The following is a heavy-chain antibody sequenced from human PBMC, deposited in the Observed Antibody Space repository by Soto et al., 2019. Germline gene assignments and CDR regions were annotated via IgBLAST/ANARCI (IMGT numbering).Heavy chain of an antibody. CDR2: IKRDVSEK. V-gene: IGHV3-7*05. CDR3: ATSMGRGGNDY. Sequence: EVQLVESGGGLVQPGGSLRLSCAASGFTFSDYWMSWVRQAPGKGLECVANIKRDVSEKYYVDPVKGRFTISRDNAKNSLYLQMNSLRAEDTAVYYCATSMGRGGNDYWGQGTLVTVSS. CDR1: GFTFSDYW. J-gene: IGHJ4*02. D-gene: IGHD3-10*01.